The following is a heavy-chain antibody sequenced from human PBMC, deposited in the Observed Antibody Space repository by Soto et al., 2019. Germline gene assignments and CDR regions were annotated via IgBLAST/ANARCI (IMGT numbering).Heavy chain of an antibody. V-gene: IGHV1-69*04. CDR2: IIPILNIA. CDR1: GDTFSSYA. J-gene: IGHJ4*02. D-gene: IGHD7-27*01. Sequence: QVQLVQSGAEVRKPGSSVKVSCKASGDTFSSYAISWVRQAPAQGLEWMGRIIPILNIANYAQKFQGRVTIMADRSTRTAYMELSSRRSEDTAVYYCARDPTEDLPGFWGQGTLVTVSS. CDR3: ARDPTEDLPGF.